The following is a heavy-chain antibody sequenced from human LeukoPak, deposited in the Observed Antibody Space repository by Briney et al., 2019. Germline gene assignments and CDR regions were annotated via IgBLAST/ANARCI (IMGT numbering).Heavy chain of an antibody. CDR2: ISYDGNTK. D-gene: IGHD6-13*01. CDR3: AKRVDYGSSWYYFDY. CDR1: GFTFSAYG. J-gene: IGHJ4*02. V-gene: IGHV3-30*18. Sequence: GRSLRLSCAASGFTFSAYGMHWVRQAPGKGLERVAVISYDGNTKYYADSVKGRFTISRDNSKDTLYLQMNSLRAEDTAVYYCAKRVDYGSSWYYFDYWGQGTLVTVSS.